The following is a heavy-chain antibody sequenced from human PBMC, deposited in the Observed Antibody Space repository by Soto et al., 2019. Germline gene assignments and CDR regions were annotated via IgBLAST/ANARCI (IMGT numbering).Heavy chain of an antibody. J-gene: IGHJ4*02. D-gene: IGHD3-22*01. CDR2: ISGSGVST. CDR3: AKSPGMYYYDSSGYYHYDY. V-gene: IGHV3-23*01. Sequence: GESLKISCVASGFTFSSYSMVWVRQAPGKGLEWVSAISGSGVSTYYADSVKGRFTISRDNSKNTLYLQMNSLRAEDTAVYYCAKSPGMYYYDSSGYYHYDYWGQGTLVTVSS. CDR1: GFTFSSYS.